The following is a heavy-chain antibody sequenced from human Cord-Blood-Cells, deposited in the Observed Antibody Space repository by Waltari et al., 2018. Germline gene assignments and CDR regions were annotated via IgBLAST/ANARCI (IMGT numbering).Heavy chain of an antibody. J-gene: IGHJ4*02. CDR3: ARRPWGGYFDY. CDR2: IYYSGST. D-gene: IGHD3-16*01. Sequence: QLQLQESGPGLVKPSETLSLTCPVSGGSLSSSRYYWGWIRQPPGKGLEWIGSIYYSGSTYYNPSLKSRVTISVDTSKNQFSLKLSSVTAADTAVYYCARRPWGGYFDYWGQGTLVTVSS. CDR1: GGSLSSSRYY. V-gene: IGHV4-39*07.